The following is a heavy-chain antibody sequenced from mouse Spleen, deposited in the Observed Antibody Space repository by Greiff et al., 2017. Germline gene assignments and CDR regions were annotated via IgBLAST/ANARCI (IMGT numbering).Heavy chain of an antibody. CDR1: GYTFTSYW. CDR2: IDPSDSYT. V-gene: IGHV1-59*01. J-gene: IGHJ2*01. D-gene: IGHD2-14*01. CDR3: ARYRVPFDY. Sequence: QVQLQQPGAELVRPGTSVKLSCKASGYTFTSYWLHWVKQRPGQGLEWIGVIDPSDSYTNYNQKFKGKATLTVDTSSSTAYMQLSSLTSEDSAVYYCARYRVPFDYWGQGTTLTVSS.